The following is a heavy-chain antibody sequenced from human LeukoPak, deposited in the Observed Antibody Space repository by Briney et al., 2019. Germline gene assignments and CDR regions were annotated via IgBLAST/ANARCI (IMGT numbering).Heavy chain of an antibody. V-gene: IGHV4-59*01. CDR3: ATRSTGVAATFDS. J-gene: IGHJ4*02. CDR2: IYYSGNS. D-gene: IGHD2-15*01. Sequence: SETLSLTCTASGGSISSYYWNWIRQPPGKGLEWIGYIYYSGNSNYNPSLKSRVTISADTSKNEFSLKLSSVTAADTAVYYCATRSTGVAATFDSWGQGALVTVSS. CDR1: GGSISSYY.